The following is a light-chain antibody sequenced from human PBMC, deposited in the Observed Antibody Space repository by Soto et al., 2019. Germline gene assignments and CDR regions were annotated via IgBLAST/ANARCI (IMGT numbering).Light chain of an antibody. J-gene: IGKJ4*01. V-gene: IGKV1-39*01. CDR2: AAS. Sequence: DIQMTQSPSSLSASVGDRVTITYRASQIISSYLNWYQQKPGKAPKLLIYAASSLQSGVPSRFSGSGSGTDFTLTISSLQPEDFATYYCQQSYSTPLTFGGGTKVDI. CDR1: QIISSY. CDR3: QQSYSTPLT.